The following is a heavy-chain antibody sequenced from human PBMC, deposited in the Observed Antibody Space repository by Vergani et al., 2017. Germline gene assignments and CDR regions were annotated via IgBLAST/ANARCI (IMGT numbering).Heavy chain of an antibody. CDR3: AKPKSEVSYSSGRPSYFQH. CDR1: GFTFSSYG. CDR2: ISGSGGST. J-gene: IGHJ1*01. D-gene: IGHD6-19*01. Sequence: VQLVESGGGVVQPGRSLRLSCAASGFTFSSYGMHWVRQAPGKGLEWVSAISGSGGSTCYADSVKGRFTISRDTSKNTLYMQMNSLRDEDTAVYYCAKPKSEVSYSSGRPSYFQHWGQGTLVTVSS. V-gene: IGHV3-23*04.